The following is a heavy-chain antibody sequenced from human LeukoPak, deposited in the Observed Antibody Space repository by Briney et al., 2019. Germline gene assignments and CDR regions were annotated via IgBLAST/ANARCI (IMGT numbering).Heavy chain of an antibody. D-gene: IGHD2-15*01. V-gene: IGHV3-23*01. CDR2: ISGSGDGT. CDR1: GFTFSTYD. Sequence: GGSLRLSCAASGFTFSTYDMSWVRQAPGKGLEWVSGISGSGDGTYYADSVKGRFTISRDNSKNTLYLQLNSLRAEDTAIYYCAKDQIGYCSGGSCYDFDYWGQGTLVTVSS. CDR3: AKDQIGYCSGGSCYDFDY. J-gene: IGHJ4*02.